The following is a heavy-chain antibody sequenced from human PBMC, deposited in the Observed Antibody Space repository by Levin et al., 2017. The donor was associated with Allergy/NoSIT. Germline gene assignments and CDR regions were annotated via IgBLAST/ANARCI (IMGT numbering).Heavy chain of an antibody. CDR1: GGSISSYY. V-gene: IGHV4-59*01. Sequence: SETLSLTCTVSGGSISSYYWSWIRQPPGKGLEWIGYIYYSGSTNYNPSLKSRVTISVDTSKNQFSLKLSSVTAADTAVYYCARGNYYYGMDVWGQGTTVTVSS. CDR2: IYYSGST. CDR3: ARGNYYYGMDV. J-gene: IGHJ6*02.